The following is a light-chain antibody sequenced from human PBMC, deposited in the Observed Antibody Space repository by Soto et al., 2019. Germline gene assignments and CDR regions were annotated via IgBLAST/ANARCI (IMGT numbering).Light chain of an antibody. J-gene: IGKJ4*01. V-gene: IGKV3-20*01. CDR1: QSVSSSY. CDR3: QQYVSSPELP. Sequence: EIVLTQSPGTLSLSPGERATLSCRASQSVSSSYLAWYQQKPGQAPRLLIYGASSRATGIPDRFSGSGSGTDFTLPISRLEPEDFAVYYCQQYVSSPELPLGGGTNGDIK. CDR2: GAS.